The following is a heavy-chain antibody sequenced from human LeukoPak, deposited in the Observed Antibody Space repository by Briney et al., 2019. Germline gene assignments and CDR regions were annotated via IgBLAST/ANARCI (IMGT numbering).Heavy chain of an antibody. J-gene: IGHJ6*02. Sequence: GGSLRLSCTASGFTFGDYAMSWFRQAPGKGLEWVGFIRSKAYGGSTEYAASVKGRFTISRDDSKSIAYLQMNSLKTEDTAVYYCTKADLYYGMDVWGQGTTVTVSS. CDR2: IRSKAYGGST. V-gene: IGHV3-49*03. CDR1: GFTFGDYA. CDR3: TKADLYYGMDV. D-gene: IGHD6-19*01.